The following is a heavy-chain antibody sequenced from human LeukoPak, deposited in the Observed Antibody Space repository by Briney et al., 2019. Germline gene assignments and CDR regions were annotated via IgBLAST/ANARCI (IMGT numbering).Heavy chain of an antibody. CDR3: ARGKPGIAVAGTKFDY. V-gene: IGHV4-59*08. Sequence: SETLSLTCTISGGSISNYYWNWIRQPPGKGLEWIGYIYDSGSTNYNPSLNSRVTISVDTSKNQLSLKLSSVTAADTAVYYCARGKPGIAVAGTKFDYWGQGTLVTVSS. CDR2: IYDSGST. D-gene: IGHD6-19*01. CDR1: GGSISNYY. J-gene: IGHJ4*02.